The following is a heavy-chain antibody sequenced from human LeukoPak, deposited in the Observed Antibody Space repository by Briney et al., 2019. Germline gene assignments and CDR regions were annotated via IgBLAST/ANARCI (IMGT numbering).Heavy chain of an antibody. D-gene: IGHD3-3*01. CDR1: GFTFSSYA. V-gene: IGHV3-23*01. CDR3: AKGIPSYYDFWSGYSYFDY. J-gene: IGHJ4*02. Sequence: PGGSLRLSCAASGFTFSSYAMSWVRQAPGKGLEWVSAISGSGGSTYYADSVKGRFAISRDNSKNTLYLQMNSLRAEDTAVYYCAKGIPSYYDFWSGYSYFDYWGQGTLVTVSS. CDR2: ISGSGGST.